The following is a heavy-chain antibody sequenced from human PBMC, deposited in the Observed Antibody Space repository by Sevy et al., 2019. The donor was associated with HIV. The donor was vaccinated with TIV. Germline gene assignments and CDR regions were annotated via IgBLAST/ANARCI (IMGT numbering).Heavy chain of an antibody. CDR2: INPNSGGT. CDR3: ARGRGYYDSSGYPDAFDI. CDR1: GYTCTGYY. Sequence: ASVKVSCKASGYTCTGYYMHWVRQAPGQGLEWMGRINPNSGGTNYAQKFQGRVTMTRDTSISTAYMELSRLRSDDTAVYYCARGRGYYDSSGYPDAFDIWGQWTMVTVSS. V-gene: IGHV1-2*06. D-gene: IGHD3-22*01. J-gene: IGHJ3*02.